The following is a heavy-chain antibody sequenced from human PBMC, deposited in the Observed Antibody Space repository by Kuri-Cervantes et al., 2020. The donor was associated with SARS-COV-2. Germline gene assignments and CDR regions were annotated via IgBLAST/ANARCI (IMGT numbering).Heavy chain of an antibody. V-gene: IGHV3-30-3*01. CDR3: ARDLLTVQLPDY. CDR1: GFTFSSYA. J-gene: IGHJ4*02. CDR2: ISYDGSNK. D-gene: IGHD1-26*01. Sequence: GESLMISCAASGFTFSSYAMHWVRQAPGKGLEWVAVISYDGSNKYYADSVKGRFTVSRDNSKNTLYLQMNSLRAEDTAVYYCARDLLTVQLPDYWGQGTLVTVSS.